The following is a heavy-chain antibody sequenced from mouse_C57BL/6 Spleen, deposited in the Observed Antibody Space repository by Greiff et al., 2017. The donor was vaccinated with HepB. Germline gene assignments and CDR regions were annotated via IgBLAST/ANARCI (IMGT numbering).Heavy chain of an antibody. V-gene: IGHV1-82*01. J-gene: IGHJ3*01. Sequence: VQLQQPGTELVKPGASVKLSCKASGYTFTSYWMHWVKQRPGKGLEWIGRIYPGDGDTNYNGKFKGKATLTADKSSSTAYMQLSSLTSEDSAVYFCARMDYRGFAYWGQGTLVTVSA. CDR2: IYPGDGDT. CDR3: ARMDYRGFAY. CDR1: GYTFTSYW. D-gene: IGHD2-12*01.